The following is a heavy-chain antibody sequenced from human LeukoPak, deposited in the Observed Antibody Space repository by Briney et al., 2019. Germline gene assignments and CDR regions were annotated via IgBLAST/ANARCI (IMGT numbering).Heavy chain of an antibody. CDR2: IYYSGST. V-gene: IGHV4-59*01. CDR1: GGSISSYY. CDR3: VRSDDFWSGYYGY. Sequence: SETLSLTCTVSGGSISSYYWTWIRQPPGKGLEWIGYIYYSGSTNYNPSLKSRVTISVDTSKNQFSLKLTSVTAADTAVYYCVRSDDFWSGYYGYWGQGTLVTVSS. D-gene: IGHD3-3*01. J-gene: IGHJ4*02.